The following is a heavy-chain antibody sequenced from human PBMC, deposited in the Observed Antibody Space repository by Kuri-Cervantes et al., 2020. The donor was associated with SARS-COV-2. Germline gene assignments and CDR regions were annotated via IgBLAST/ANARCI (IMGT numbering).Heavy chain of an antibody. J-gene: IGHJ4*02. CDR2: IYYSGST. D-gene: IGHD6-19*01. CDR3: ARTNKQWRGYFDY. CDR1: GASISSSTYY. V-gene: IGHV4-39*01. Sequence: ESLKISCTVSGASISSSTYYWGWIRQPPGKGLEWIGSIYYSGSTYYNPSLKSRVTISVDTSKNQFSLKLSSVTAADTAVYYCARTNKQWRGYFDYWGQGTLVTVSS.